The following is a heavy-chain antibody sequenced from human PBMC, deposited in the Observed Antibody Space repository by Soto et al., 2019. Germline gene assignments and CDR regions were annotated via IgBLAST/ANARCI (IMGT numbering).Heavy chain of an antibody. D-gene: IGHD3-22*01. J-gene: IGHJ4*02. CDR2: ISYDGSNK. V-gene: IGHV3-30-3*01. CDR3: ARDYEFSSGCYWDY. CDR1: GFTFSSYA. Sequence: QVQLVESGGGVVQPGRSLRLSCAASGFTFSSYAMHWVRQAPGKGLEWVAVISYDGSNKYYADSVKGRFTISRDNSKNTLYLQMNSLRAEDTAVYYCARDYEFSSGCYWDYWGQGTLVTVSS.